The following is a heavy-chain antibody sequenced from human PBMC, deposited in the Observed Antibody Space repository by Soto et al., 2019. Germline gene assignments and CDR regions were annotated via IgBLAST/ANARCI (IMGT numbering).Heavy chain of an antibody. Sequence: GGSLRLSCAASGFTFSSYAMHWVRQAPGKGLEWVAVISYDGSNKYYADSVKGRFTISRDNSKNTLYLQMNSLRAEDTAVYYCAREGWSSGPFDIWGQGTMVTVSS. D-gene: IGHD3-22*01. CDR3: AREGWSSGPFDI. V-gene: IGHV3-30-3*01. J-gene: IGHJ3*02. CDR1: GFTFSSYA. CDR2: ISYDGSNK.